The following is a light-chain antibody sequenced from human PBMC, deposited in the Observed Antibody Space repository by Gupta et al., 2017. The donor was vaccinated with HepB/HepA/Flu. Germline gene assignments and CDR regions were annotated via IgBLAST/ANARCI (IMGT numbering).Light chain of an antibody. CDR3: AAWDDSLSGVV. CDR2: RNN. Sequence: QSVLTQPPSASGTPGQRVTISCSGSSSNIGSNYVYWYQQLPGTAPKLLIYRNNQRPSGVPDRFSGSKSGTSASLAISGLQSEDEVDYYCAAWDDSLSGVVFGGGTKLTVL. CDR1: SSNIGSNY. V-gene: IGLV1-47*01. J-gene: IGLJ2*01.